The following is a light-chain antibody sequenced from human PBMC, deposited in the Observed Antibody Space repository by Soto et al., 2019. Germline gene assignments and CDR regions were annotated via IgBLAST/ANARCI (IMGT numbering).Light chain of an antibody. J-gene: IGKJ1*01. CDR1: QKVYSN. V-gene: IGKV3-15*01. CDR2: DAS. CDR3: QEYNNWPPAWT. Sequence: EVVMTQSPATLSVSPGERATLSCRASQKVYSNLAWYQQRPGQVPRLLIYDASTRATDLPARFSGSGSGTEFTLNISSLQSEDFAIYYCQEYNNWPPAWTFGQGTKVEIK.